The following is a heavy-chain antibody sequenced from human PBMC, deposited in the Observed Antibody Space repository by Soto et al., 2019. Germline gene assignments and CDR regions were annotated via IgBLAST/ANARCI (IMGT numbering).Heavy chain of an antibody. D-gene: IGHD3-10*01. CDR1: GFSVRSNY. Sequence: EVQLVESGGGVVQPGGSLRLSCAAPGFSVRSNYMNWVRQAPGKGLEWVSIIYSGSGGSTCYADSVKGRFTISSDTSKDTVFLQMNSLRAEDTAMYYCASRRYGSGSRWGQGTLVTVSS. CDR3: ASRRYGSGSR. V-gene: IGHV3-66*01. J-gene: IGHJ4*02. CDR2: IYSGSGGST.